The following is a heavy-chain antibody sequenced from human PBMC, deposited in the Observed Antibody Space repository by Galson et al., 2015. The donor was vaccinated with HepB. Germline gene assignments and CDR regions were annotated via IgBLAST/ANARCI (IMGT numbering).Heavy chain of an antibody. V-gene: IGHV3-21*01. Sequence: SLRLSCAASGFTFSSYSMNWVRQAPGKGLEWVSSISSSSSYIYYADSVKGRFTISRDNAKNSLYLQMNSLRAEDTAVYYCARAGATTYYYDSSGYYHIDYWGQGTLVTVSS. D-gene: IGHD3-22*01. J-gene: IGHJ4*02. CDR3: ARAGATTYYYDSSGYYHIDY. CDR2: ISSSSSYI. CDR1: GFTFSSYS.